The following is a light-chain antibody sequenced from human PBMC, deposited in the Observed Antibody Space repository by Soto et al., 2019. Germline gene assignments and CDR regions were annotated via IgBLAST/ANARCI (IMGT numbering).Light chain of an antibody. CDR1: QSVSSSY. V-gene: IGKV3-20*01. CDR3: QQYSSSPPAIT. J-gene: IGKJ5*01. Sequence: VLTQSPGTLSLSTGERATLSCRASQSVSSSYLAWYQQKPGQAPRLLIYGASSRATGIPDRFSGSGSGTDFTLTISRLEPEDFAVYYCQQYSSSPPAITFGQGTRLEIK. CDR2: GAS.